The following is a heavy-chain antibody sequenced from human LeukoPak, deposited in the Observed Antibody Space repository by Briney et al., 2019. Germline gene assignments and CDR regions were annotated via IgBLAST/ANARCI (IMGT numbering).Heavy chain of an antibody. CDR2: IYYSGST. CDR3: ARADGYNREIDY. Sequence: PSETLSLTCTASGGSISSYYWSWIRQPPGKGLEWIGYIYYSGSTNYNPSLKSRVSISVDTSKNQFSLKLSSVTTADTAVYYCARADGYNREIDYWGQGTLVTVSS. V-gene: IGHV4-59*01. J-gene: IGHJ4*02. D-gene: IGHD5-24*01. CDR1: GGSISSYY.